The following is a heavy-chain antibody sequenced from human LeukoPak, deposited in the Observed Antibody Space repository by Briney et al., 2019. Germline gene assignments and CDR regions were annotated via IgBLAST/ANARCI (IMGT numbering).Heavy chain of an antibody. CDR3: ARVGSAAAGSYFFDY. J-gene: IGHJ4*02. CDR1: GFTFSDYY. CDR2: ISNSGRAS. D-gene: IGHD6-13*01. V-gene: IGHV3-11*01. Sequence: GGSLRLSCAASGFTFSDYYMSWIRQAPGKGLEWVSYISNSGRASYYTDSLKGRFTISRDNAENSLYLQMNSLRAEDTAVYYCARVGSAAAGSYFFDYWGQGTLVTVSS.